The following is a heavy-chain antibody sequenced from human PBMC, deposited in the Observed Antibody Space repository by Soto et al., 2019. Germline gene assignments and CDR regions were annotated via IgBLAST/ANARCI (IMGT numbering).Heavy chain of an antibody. Sequence: GGSLRLSCAASGFTFSSYGMHWVRQAPGKGLVLLVFLSFVGSNKFYSDSVKGRFTFSRDNSKNTLYLQMNSLRAEDTVVYYCAKDQGHITISPVGYMDVWGKGTTVTVSS. CDR2: LSFVGSNK. J-gene: IGHJ6*03. CDR1: GFTFSSYG. CDR3: AKDQGHITISPVGYMDV. V-gene: IGHV3-30*18. D-gene: IGHD3-3*01.